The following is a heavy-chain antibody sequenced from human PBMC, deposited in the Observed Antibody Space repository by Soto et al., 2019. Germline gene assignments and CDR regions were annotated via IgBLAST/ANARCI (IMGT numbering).Heavy chain of an antibody. CDR2: IYYSGST. J-gene: IGHJ1*01. D-gene: IGHD3-22*01. Sequence: PSETLSLTCTVSGGSISSYYWSWIRQPPGKGLEWIGYIYYSGSTNYNPSLKSRVTISVDTSKNQFSLKLSSVTAADTAVYYCARTSYYDSSGPYGQYFQHWGQGTLVTVS. V-gene: IGHV4-59*01. CDR1: GGSISSYY. CDR3: ARTSYYDSSGPYGQYFQH.